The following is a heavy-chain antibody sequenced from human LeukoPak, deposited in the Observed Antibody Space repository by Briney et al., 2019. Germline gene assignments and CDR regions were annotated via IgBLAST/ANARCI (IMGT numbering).Heavy chain of an antibody. Sequence: SETLSLTCTVSGYSISSGYYWGWIRQPPGKGLEWIGSIYHSGGTYYNPSLKSRVTISVDTAKNQFSLKLSSLTAADTAVYYCARDPPSPIYRDASNLQTAPIDYWGQGTLVTVSS. CDR1: GYSISSGYY. V-gene: IGHV4-38-2*02. J-gene: IGHJ4*02. CDR2: IYHSGGT. D-gene: IGHD5-24*01. CDR3: ARDPPSPIYRDASNLQTAPIDY.